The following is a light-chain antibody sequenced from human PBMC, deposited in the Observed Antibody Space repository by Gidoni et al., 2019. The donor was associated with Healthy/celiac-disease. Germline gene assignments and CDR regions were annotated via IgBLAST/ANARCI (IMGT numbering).Light chain of an antibody. Sequence: DTQMTQSPSSLSASVGDRVTITCRASQSISSYLNWYQQKPGKAPKLLIYAASSLQSGVPSRFSGSGSGTDFTLTSSSLQPEDFATYYCQQSYSTPIFTFGPGTKVDIK. CDR2: AAS. J-gene: IGKJ3*01. CDR3: QQSYSTPIFT. CDR1: QSISSY. V-gene: IGKV1-39*01.